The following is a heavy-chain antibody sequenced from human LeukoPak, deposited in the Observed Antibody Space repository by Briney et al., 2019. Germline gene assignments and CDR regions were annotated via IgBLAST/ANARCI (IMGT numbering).Heavy chain of an antibody. Sequence: SVKVSCKASGGTFSSHTISWVRQAPGQGLEWMGRIIPILGIANCAQKFQGRVTITADKSTSTAYMELSSLRSEDTAVYYCASPMVRGVHYGMDVWGQGTTVTVSS. CDR1: GGTFSSHT. D-gene: IGHD3-10*01. J-gene: IGHJ6*02. CDR2: IIPILGIA. V-gene: IGHV1-69*02. CDR3: ASPMVRGVHYGMDV.